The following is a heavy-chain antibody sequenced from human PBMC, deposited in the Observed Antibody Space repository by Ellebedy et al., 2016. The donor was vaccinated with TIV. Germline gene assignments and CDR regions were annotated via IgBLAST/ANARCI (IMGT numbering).Heavy chain of an antibody. CDR3: ASLEDTAMSYGMDV. CDR2: ISGTGGTT. D-gene: IGHD5-18*01. CDR1: GFTFSSYA. Sequence: GESLKISCAASGFTFSSYAMRWVRQAPGKGLEWVSGISGTGGTTYYADSVKGRFTISRDNSKNTLSLQMNSLRAEDTAVYYCASLEDTAMSYGMDVWGPGTTVTVSS. J-gene: IGHJ6*02. V-gene: IGHV3-23*01.